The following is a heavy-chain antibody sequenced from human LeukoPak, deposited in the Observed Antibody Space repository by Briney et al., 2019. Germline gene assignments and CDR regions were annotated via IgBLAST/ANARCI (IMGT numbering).Heavy chain of an antibody. CDR2: VNRDGTEK. Sequence: GGSLRLSCAGSGFNFSDSRMTWVRQAPGKGLEWVANVNRDGTEKKFLASVEGRFTISRGNAKKSLDLQMNSLRPQDTAVYFCVKGDWYFEYWGQGILVTVSP. CDR3: VKGDWYFEY. J-gene: IGHJ4*02. CDR1: GFNFSDSR. V-gene: IGHV3-7*05. D-gene: IGHD2-21*01.